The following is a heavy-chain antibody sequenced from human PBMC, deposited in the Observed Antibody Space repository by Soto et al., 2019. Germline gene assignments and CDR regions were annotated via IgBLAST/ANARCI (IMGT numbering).Heavy chain of an antibody. CDR2: ISYDGSNK. CDR1: GFTFSSYG. Sequence: PGGSLRLSCAASGFTFSSYGMHWVRQAPGKGLEWVAVISYDGSNKYYADSVKGRFTISRDNSKNTLYLQMNSLRAEDTAVYYCAKDQGGYGMDVWGQGTTVTVPS. J-gene: IGHJ6*02. D-gene: IGHD1-26*01. V-gene: IGHV3-30*18. CDR3: AKDQGGYGMDV.